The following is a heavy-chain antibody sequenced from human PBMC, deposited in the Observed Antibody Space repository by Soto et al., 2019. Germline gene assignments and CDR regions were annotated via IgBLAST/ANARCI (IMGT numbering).Heavy chain of an antibody. J-gene: IGHJ4*01. Sequence: QVHLVQSGAEVKKPGSSVRVSCKTSGYTFSNYAISWVRQAPGQGLEWMGWINTGSGYTNYAHDRVTMTKDASTYSAYLGGTSLRSGDPALYYCARERVFNCGSDCEYWGQGNLVTVSS. V-gene: IGHV1-18*01. CDR3: ARERVFNCGSDCEY. CDR2: INTGSGYT. CDR1: GYTFSNYA. D-gene: IGHD5-12*01.